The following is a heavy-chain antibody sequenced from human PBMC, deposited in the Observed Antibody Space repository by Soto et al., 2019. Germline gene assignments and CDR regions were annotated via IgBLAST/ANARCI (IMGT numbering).Heavy chain of an antibody. CDR2: ISAYNGNT. CDR1: GYTFTSYG. D-gene: IGHD5-12*01. V-gene: IGHV1-18*01. CDR3: ARETWLRSPGKVDWFDP. J-gene: IGHJ5*02. Sequence: ASVKVSCKASGYTFTSYGISWVRQAPGQGLEWMGWISAYNGNTNYAQKLQGRVTMTTDTSTSTAYMELRSLRSDDTAVYYCARETWLRSPGKVDWFDPWGQGTLVTVSS.